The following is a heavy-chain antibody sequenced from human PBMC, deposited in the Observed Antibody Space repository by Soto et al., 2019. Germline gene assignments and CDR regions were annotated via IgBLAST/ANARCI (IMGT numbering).Heavy chain of an antibody. V-gene: IGHV3-11*05. CDR2: INTMSTST. CDR3: VSGGTIPGSALRY. CDR1: GFTFSDYY. Sequence: QVQLVESGGGLVEPGGSLRLSCAAAGFTFSDYYMTWIRQAPGKGLEWVSHINTMSTSTNYADSVKGRFTISRDNARNSLCLQMNSLSAEDTAVYYCVSGGTIPGSALRYWGQGSLVMVS. J-gene: IGHJ4*02. D-gene: IGHD1-20*01.